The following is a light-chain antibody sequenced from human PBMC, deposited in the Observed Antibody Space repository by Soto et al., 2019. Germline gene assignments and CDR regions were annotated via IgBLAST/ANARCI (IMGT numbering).Light chain of an antibody. CDR2: GAS. Sequence: EIVMTQSPATLSVSPGERATLSCRASQSVSSNLAWYQQKPGQAPRLLIYGASTRATGIPARFSGSRSGTEFSLTISSLQSEDFAVYYCQQYNNWPPEGTFGQGTKVEIK. V-gene: IGKV3-15*01. CDR3: QQYNNWPPEGT. CDR1: QSVSSN. J-gene: IGKJ1*01.